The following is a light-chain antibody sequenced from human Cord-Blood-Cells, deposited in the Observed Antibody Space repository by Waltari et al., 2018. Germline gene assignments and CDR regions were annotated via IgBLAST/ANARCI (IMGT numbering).Light chain of an antibody. Sequence: QSALTQPASVSGSPGHAITNSRTGTSSDVGGYNYVSWYQQHPVKAPKLMIYDVSNRPSGVSNRFSGSKSGNTASLTISGLQAEDEADYYCSSYTSSSTYVFGTGTKVTVL. V-gene: IGLV2-14*01. J-gene: IGLJ1*01. CDR1: SSDVGGYNY. CDR3: SSYTSSSTYV. CDR2: DVS.